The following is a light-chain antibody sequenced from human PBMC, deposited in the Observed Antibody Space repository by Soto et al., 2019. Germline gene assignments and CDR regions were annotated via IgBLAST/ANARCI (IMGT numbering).Light chain of an antibody. V-gene: IGLV2-14*01. Sequence: QSALTQPASVSGSPGQSLTISCTGTITDIAPYNYVSWYQQHPGKAPKLIIYEVSYRPSGISNRFSGSKSGNTASLTISGLQAEDEADYYCSSYTSSTNYVFGTGTKVTVL. CDR3: SSYTSSTNYV. CDR2: EVS. CDR1: ITDIAPYNY. J-gene: IGLJ1*01.